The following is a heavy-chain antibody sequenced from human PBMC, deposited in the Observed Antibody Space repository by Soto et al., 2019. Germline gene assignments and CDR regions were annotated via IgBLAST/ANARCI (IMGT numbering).Heavy chain of an antibody. CDR3: ARYVTNYDFDH. J-gene: IGHJ4*02. D-gene: IGHD3-10*01. V-gene: IGHV3-33*01. Sequence: GGSLRLSCAASGFTFNKNGMHWVRQAPGKGLEWVAVIWYDGSKKYYTDSVKGRFTISRDNSKNTLYLEMNSLRAEDTAVYYCARYVTNYDFDHWGQGTLVTVSS. CDR2: IWYDGSKK. CDR1: GFTFNKNG.